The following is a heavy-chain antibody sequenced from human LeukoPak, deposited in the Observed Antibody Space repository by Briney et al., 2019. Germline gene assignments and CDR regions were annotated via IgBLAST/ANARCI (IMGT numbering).Heavy chain of an antibody. V-gene: IGHV4-34*01. D-gene: IGHD1-1*01. J-gene: IGHJ4*02. CDR1: GGSFSGYY. Sequence: SETLSLTCAVYGGSFSGYYWSWIRQPPGKGLKWIGEINHSRSTNYNPSLKSRVTISVDTSKNQFSLKLSSVTAADTAVYYCARPNPRYLFDYWGQGTLVTVSS. CDR2: INHSRST. CDR3: ARPNPRYLFDY.